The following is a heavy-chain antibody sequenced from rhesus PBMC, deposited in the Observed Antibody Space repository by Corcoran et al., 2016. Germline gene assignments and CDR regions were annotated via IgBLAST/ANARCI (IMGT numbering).Heavy chain of an antibody. CDR3: ARKEYCTGSGCLHFDY. Sequence: QVQLQESGPGLVKPSETLSLTCAVSGGSISGYYWNWIRQPPGKGLEWIGYIGGSSGSTYYNPPLQSPATNSTAQSKDPVSLELGFGTAADTAVYYCARKEYCTGSGCLHFDYWGQGVLVTVSS. CDR2: IGGSSGST. D-gene: IGHD2-21*01. CDR1: GGSISGYY. J-gene: IGHJ4*01. V-gene: IGHV4S5*01.